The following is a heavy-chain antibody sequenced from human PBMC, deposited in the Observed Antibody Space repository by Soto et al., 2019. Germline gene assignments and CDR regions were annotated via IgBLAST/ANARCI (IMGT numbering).Heavy chain of an antibody. V-gene: IGHV4-4*02. CDR2: MLHSGNS. CDR1: GDSVSRSNW. J-gene: IGHJ3*01. D-gene: IGHD1-26*01. Sequence: SETLSLTCAISGDSVSRSNWWSWVRQPPGRGLEWIGEMLHSGNSNFNPSLKSRVTISIDKSTNQISLRLTSVTAADTAMYYCARHYFYSFEFWGPGTMVTVSS. CDR3: ARHYFYSFEF.